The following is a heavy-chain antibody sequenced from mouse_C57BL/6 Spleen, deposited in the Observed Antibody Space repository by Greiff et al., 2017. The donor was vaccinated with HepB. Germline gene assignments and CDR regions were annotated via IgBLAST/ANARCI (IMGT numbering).Heavy chain of an antibody. Sequence: EVQLQESGEGLVKPGGSLKLSCAASGFTFSSYAMSWVRQTPEKRLEWVAYISSGGDYIYYADTVKGRFTISRDNARNTLYLEMSSLKSEDTAMYYCTRELITTVVATDYYAMDYWGQGTSVTVSS. CDR3: TRELITTVVATDYYAMDY. V-gene: IGHV5-9-1*02. CDR1: GFTFSSYA. D-gene: IGHD1-1*01. CDR2: ISSGGDYI. J-gene: IGHJ4*01.